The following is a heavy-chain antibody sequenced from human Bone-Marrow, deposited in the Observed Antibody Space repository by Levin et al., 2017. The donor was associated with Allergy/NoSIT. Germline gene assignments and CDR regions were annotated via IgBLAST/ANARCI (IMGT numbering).Heavy chain of an antibody. D-gene: IGHD3-22*01. CDR3: ARETTYYFDTGGDLRAGWYFDL. Sequence: AGGSLRLSCAASGFSFNTYNMHWVRQAPGKGLECISYISSGSGTSDYADSLKGRFTISRDNANNSMYLQMNSLRAEDTAVYYCARETTYYFDTGGDLRAGWYFDLWGRGTLVTVSS. J-gene: IGHJ2*01. CDR2: ISSGSGTS. CDR1: GFSFNTYN. V-gene: IGHV3-48*01.